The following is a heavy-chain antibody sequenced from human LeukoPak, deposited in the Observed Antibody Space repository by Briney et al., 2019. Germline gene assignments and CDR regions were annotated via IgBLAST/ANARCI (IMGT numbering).Heavy chain of an antibody. CDR2: ISWNSGSI. V-gene: IGHV3-9*01. D-gene: IGHD3-3*01. CDR3: AKDISHDFWSGYYSG. Sequence: GGSLRLSCAASGFTFDDYAMHWVRQAPGKGLEWVSGISWNSGSIGYADSVKGRFTISRDNAKNSLYLQMNSLRAEDTALYYCAKDISHDFWSGYYSGWGQGTLVTVSS. CDR1: GFTFDDYA. J-gene: IGHJ4*02.